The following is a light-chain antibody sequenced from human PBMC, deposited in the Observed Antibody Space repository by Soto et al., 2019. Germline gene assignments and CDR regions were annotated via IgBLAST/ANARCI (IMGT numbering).Light chain of an antibody. J-gene: IGKJ1*01. Sequence: DIQMTQSPSSLSASVGDRVTLTGRALQGRSNFLAGYQQKPGKVPKLLIYDASTLQSGVPSRFSGSGDGTEFYLTISSLQPEYVATYYCQKYNSAPRAVGQGTKVEIK. CDR3: QKYNSAPRA. CDR1: QGRSNF. V-gene: IGKV1-27*01. CDR2: DAS.